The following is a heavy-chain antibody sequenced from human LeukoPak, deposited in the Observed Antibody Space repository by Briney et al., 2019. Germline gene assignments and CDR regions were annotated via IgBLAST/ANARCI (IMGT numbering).Heavy chain of an antibody. J-gene: IGHJ4*02. Sequence: PGGSLRLSCAASGFTFSSYGMHWVRQAPGKGLEWVAVISYDGSNKYYADSVKGRFTISRDNSKNTLYLQMNSLRAEDTAVYYCARDIVVVPAAIFGPGGPDIDYWGQGTLVTVSS. CDR3: ARDIVVVPAAIFGPGGPDIDY. V-gene: IGHV3-30*03. D-gene: IGHD2-2*01. CDR2: ISYDGSNK. CDR1: GFTFSSYG.